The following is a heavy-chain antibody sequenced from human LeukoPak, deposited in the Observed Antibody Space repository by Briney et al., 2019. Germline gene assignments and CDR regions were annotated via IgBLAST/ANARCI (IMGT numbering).Heavy chain of an antibody. CDR2: ISSRSTYI. V-gene: IGHV3-21*01. CDR1: GFTFDSYG. J-gene: IGHJ4*02. Sequence: GGSLRLSCAASGFTFDSYGMNWVRQAPGKGLEWISSISSRSTYIYYADSVKGGLTISRDNAKNSLYLQMNSLSAEDTAVYYCARAYCSSTRCSYYFDSWGQGTLVTVSS. D-gene: IGHD2-2*01. CDR3: ARAYCSSTRCSYYFDS.